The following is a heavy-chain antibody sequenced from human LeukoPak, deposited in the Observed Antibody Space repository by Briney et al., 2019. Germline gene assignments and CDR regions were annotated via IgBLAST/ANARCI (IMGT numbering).Heavy chain of an antibody. CDR2: IYYSGST. D-gene: IGHD1-26*01. Sequence: PSETLSLTCTVSGGSISHYHWSWIRQPPGKGLEWIGNIYYSGSTNYNPSLKSRVTISIDPSKNQFSLKLSSVTAADTAIYYCVKDNGRWFDPWGQGTLVIVSS. V-gene: IGHV4-59*01. CDR3: VKDNGRWFDP. J-gene: IGHJ5*02. CDR1: GGSISHYH.